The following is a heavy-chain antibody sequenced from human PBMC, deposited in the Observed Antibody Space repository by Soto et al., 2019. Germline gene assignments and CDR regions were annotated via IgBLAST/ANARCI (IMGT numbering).Heavy chain of an antibody. J-gene: IGHJ6*02. CDR2: ISTYNGNT. Sequence: ASVKVSCKASGYTFTNYGIIWVRQAPGQGLEWMGCISTYNGNTNFAQKLQGRVTMTTDTSASTAYMELRSLRSDDTAVYYCARSGYCSSTSCPLKYYYYGMDVWGQGTTVTSP. CDR1: GYTFTNYG. V-gene: IGHV1-18*01. CDR3: ARSGYCSSTSCPLKYYYYGMDV. D-gene: IGHD2-2*01.